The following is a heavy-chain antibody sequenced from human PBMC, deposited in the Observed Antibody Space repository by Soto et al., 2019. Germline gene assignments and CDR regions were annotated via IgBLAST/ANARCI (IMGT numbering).Heavy chain of an antibody. CDR2: ISYDGSNK. D-gene: IGHD3-22*01. Sequence: QVQLVESGGGVVQPGRSLRLSCAASGFTFSSYAMHWVRQAPGKGLEWVAVISYDGSNKYYADSVKGRFTISRDNSKNTLYLQMNSLRAEDTAVYYCARDHDSCGSHGDYWGQGTLVTVSS. V-gene: IGHV3-30-3*01. CDR3: ARDHDSCGSHGDY. CDR1: GFTFSSYA. J-gene: IGHJ4*02.